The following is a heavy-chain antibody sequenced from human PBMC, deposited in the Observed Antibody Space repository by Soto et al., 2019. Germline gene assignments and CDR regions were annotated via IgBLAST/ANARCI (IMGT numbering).Heavy chain of an antibody. CDR2: NIAYNGNT. CDR1: GYTFTSYG. CDR3: ARLLLSGSYSMDV. J-gene: IGHJ6*03. D-gene: IGHD2-21*01. Sequence: QVQLVQSGAEVKKPGASVKVSCKASGYTFTSYGISWVRQAPGQGLEWMGWNIAYNGNTNYAQKLQGRVTMPTDTSTSTAYMEVRTVRSDDRCVYYCARLLLSGSYSMDVWGKGTTVTVSS. V-gene: IGHV1-18*01.